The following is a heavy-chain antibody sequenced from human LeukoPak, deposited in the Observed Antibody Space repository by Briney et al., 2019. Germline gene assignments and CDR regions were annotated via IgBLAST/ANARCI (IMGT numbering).Heavy chain of an antibody. D-gene: IGHD5-24*01. CDR3: AKEGGYNWYYFDY. Sequence: GGSLRLSCAASGFTFDNYGMSWVRQAPGKGLEWVSSISGRGGSTYYADSVKCRFTISKDNSKNTLYLQLNSLRAEDTAVYYCAKEGGYNWYYFDYWGQGTLVTVSS. CDR2: ISGRGGST. V-gene: IGHV3-23*01. CDR1: GFTFDNYG. J-gene: IGHJ4*02.